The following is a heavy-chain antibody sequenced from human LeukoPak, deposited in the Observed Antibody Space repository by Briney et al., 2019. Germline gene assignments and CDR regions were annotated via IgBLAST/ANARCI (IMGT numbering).Heavy chain of an antibody. CDR2: IYTNGSS. D-gene: IGHD6-19*01. J-gene: IGHJ6*03. CDR1: VGSLCSGPYY. Sequence: SQTLSLTCTVSVGSLCSGPYYCHSIRQPAGKGLEWIERIYTNGSSNYNPSIKSRVTISVDTSKNQFSLKLSSVTAADTAVYYCARVHIAVAGTYYYYYYMDVWGKGTTVTISS. CDR3: ARVHIAVAGTYYYYYYMDV. V-gene: IGHV4-61*02.